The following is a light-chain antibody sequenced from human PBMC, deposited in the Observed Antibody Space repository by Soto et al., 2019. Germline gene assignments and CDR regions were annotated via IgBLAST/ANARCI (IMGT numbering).Light chain of an antibody. Sequence: QSALTQPASVSGSPGQSITISCTGSSGDIGDYKYVSWYKQHPGKAPKLMIYDVSNRPSGVSNRFSASKSGNTASLTISGLLAEDEADYYCSSYTSTNLVIFGGGTKLTVL. J-gene: IGLJ2*01. CDR1: SGDIGDYKY. CDR2: DVS. CDR3: SSYTSTNLVI. V-gene: IGLV2-14*01.